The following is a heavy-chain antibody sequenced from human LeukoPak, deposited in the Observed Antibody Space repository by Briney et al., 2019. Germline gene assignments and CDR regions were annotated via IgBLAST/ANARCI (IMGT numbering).Heavy chain of an antibody. V-gene: IGHV5-51*01. D-gene: IGHD5-12*01. Sequence: PGESLKIFCKGSGYSFTSYWIGRVRQMPGKGLEWMGIIYPGDCDTRYSPSVQGQGTISADKSISTADLQWSSLKASDTAMYYCARLRGGYGALYYFDYWGQGTLVTVSS. CDR1: GYSFTSYW. CDR2: IYPGDCDT. CDR3: ARLRGGYGALYYFDY. J-gene: IGHJ4*02.